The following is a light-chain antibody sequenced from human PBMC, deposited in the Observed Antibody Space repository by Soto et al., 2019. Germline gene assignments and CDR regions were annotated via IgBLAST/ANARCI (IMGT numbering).Light chain of an antibody. CDR1: HSINNY. Sequence: IQMTQSPSSLSASVGDRVIITCRSDHSINNYLNWYQQRPGKVPKLLIYAASTLQSGVPSRFSGSGSGRVFTLTINSLQPEDFATYYCHQSYSTLGTFGRGTRVEI. CDR3: HQSYSTLGT. V-gene: IGKV1-39*01. J-gene: IGKJ2*01. CDR2: AAS.